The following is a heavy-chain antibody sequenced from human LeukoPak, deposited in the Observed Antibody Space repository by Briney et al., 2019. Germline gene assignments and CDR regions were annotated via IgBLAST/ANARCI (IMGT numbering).Heavy chain of an antibody. CDR2: IWYDGSNK. J-gene: IGHJ4*02. Sequence: GGSLRLSCAASGFIFSNYGMHWVRQAPGKGLEWVAGIWYDGSNKYYADSVKGRFTISRDNSKNTLYLQMNSLRAEDTAVYYCARDTYYYDSSGYTDWGQGTLVTVSS. CDR3: ARDTYYYDSSGYTD. V-gene: IGHV3-33*01. CDR1: GFIFSNYG. D-gene: IGHD3-22*01.